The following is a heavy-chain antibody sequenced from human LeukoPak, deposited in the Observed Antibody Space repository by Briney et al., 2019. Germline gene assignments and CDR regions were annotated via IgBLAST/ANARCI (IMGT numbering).Heavy chain of an antibody. V-gene: IGHV3-7*01. CDR1: GFTVSSYY. CDR3: ARSATYSGSFYYYYYGMDV. J-gene: IGHJ6*02. D-gene: IGHD1-26*01. CDR2: IKQDGSEK. Sequence: PGGSLRLSCAASGFTVSSYYMSWVRQAPGKGLEGVANIKQDGSEKYYVDSVKGRFTISRDNAKNSLYLQMNSLRAEDTAVYYCARSATYSGSFYYYYYGMDVWGQGTTVTVSS.